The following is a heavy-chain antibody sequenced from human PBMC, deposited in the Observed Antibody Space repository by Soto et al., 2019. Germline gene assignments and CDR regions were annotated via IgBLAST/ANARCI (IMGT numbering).Heavy chain of an antibody. CDR2: INYSGST. J-gene: IGHJ5*02. CDR3: SRRAPEGFDP. CDR1: GGSMSSSGYS. Sequence: QLQLQESGSGLVKPSQTLSLTCTVSGGSMSSSGYSWNWIRQPPGKGLEWIGSINYSGSTYYNPSLKSRLTLSVDTSKNQFSLRVTSVTAADTALYYCSRRAPEGFDPWGQGTLVTVSS. V-gene: IGHV4-30-2*03.